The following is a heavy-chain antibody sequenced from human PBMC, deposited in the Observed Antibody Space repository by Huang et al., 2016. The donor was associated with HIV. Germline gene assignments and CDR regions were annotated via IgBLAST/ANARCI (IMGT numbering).Heavy chain of an antibody. Sequence: QVQLVQSGAEMQESGSSVTVSCEASGGTVSSFSFTWVRQAPGHGLAWRGGSIPVHETTDFAQKVRGRVTLTADESTITAFMELSGLTSQDTAVYYCARGVGNSNRGFDIWGQGTLVTVS. CDR2: SIPVHETT. CDR3: ARGVGNSNRGFDI. CDR1: GGTVSSFS. V-gene: IGHV1-69*13. D-gene: IGHD5-18*01. J-gene: IGHJ4*02.